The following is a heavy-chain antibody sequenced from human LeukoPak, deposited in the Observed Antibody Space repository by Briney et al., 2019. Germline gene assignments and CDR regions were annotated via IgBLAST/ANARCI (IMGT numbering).Heavy chain of an antibody. D-gene: IGHD5-18*01. CDR3: ARGFNYGYYLD. V-gene: IGHV3-33*01. CDR1: GFTFSTYG. J-gene: IGHJ4*02. Sequence: GGSLRLSCAASGFTFSTYGMHWVRQAPGKGLEWVAVIWYDGRTQFYAESVKGRFTISRDNSKNTLYLQMNSLRAEDTAVYYCARGFNYGYYLDWGQGTLVTVSS. CDR2: IWYDGRTQ.